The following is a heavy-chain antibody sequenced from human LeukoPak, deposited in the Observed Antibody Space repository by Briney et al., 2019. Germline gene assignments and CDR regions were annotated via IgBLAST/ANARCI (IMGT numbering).Heavy chain of an antibody. CDR3: ARGLAASRNYYYYYYMDV. CDR2: TYTSGST. V-gene: IGHV4-61*02. D-gene: IGHD1-14*01. Sequence: SETLSLTCTVSGGSISSGSYYWSWIRQPAGKGLEWIGRTYTSGSTNYNPSLKSRVTISVDTSKNQFSLKLSSVTAADTAVYYCARGLAASRNYYYYYYMDVWGKGTTVTVSS. CDR1: GGSISSGSYY. J-gene: IGHJ6*03.